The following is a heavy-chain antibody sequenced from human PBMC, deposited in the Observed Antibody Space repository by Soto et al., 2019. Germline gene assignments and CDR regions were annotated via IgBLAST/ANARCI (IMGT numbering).Heavy chain of an antibody. CDR2: IIPIFGPA. J-gene: IGHJ6*02. D-gene: IGHD1-1*01. Sequence: SVKGSCKSSGGTFSSHSINWVRQAPGQGLEWMGGIIPIFGPANFAKNFQGRVTITADESTTTAYMELSSLTSEDTAVYYCATGSFTSTGGRIGYHYNAMDVWGQGTTVTVSS. CDR1: GGTFSSHS. CDR3: ATGSFTSTGGRIGYHYNAMDV. V-gene: IGHV1-69*13.